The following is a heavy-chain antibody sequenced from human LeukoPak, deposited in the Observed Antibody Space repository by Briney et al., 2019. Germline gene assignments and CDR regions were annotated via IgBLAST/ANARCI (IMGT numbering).Heavy chain of an antibody. CDR2: IYYSGST. J-gene: IGHJ6*02. Sequence: SETLSLACTVSGGSISSSSYYWGWIRQPPGKGLEWIGSIYYSGSTYYNPSLKSRVTISVDTSKNQFSLKLSSVTAADTAVYYCASPFLGYCSGGSCPKTYYYYGMDVWGQGTTVTVSS. CDR3: ASPFLGYCSGGSCPKTYYYYGMDV. V-gene: IGHV4-39*01. D-gene: IGHD2-15*01. CDR1: GGSISSSSYY.